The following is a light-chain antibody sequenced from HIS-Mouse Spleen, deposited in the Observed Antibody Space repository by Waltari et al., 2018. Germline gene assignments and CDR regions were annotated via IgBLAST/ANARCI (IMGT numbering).Light chain of an antibody. CDR2: DVR. Sequence: QSALTQPASVSGSPGQSITISCTGTSSDVGGYNYVSWYQQHPGKAPKLMIYDVRNRPPGVSNRFSGSKSGNTASLTISGLQAEDEADYYCSSYTSSSTEVFGGGTKLTVL. V-gene: IGLV2-14*03. J-gene: IGLJ2*01. CDR3: SSYTSSSTEV. CDR1: SSDVGGYNY.